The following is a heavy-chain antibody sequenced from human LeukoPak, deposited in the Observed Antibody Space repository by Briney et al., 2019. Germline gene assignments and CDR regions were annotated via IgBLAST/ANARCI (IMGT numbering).Heavy chain of an antibody. CDR3: GKDASGTVPS. CDR2: IRYDGSDK. J-gene: IGHJ5*02. V-gene: IGHV3-30*02. D-gene: IGHD2-15*01. CDR1: GFTFSTYG. Sequence: GGSLRLSCSASGFTFSTYGMHWVRQAPGKGLEWVAFIRYDGSDKYYADSVKGRFTISRDNSDNTLYLQMNSLRADDTAVYYCGKDASGTVPSWGQGTLVIVSS.